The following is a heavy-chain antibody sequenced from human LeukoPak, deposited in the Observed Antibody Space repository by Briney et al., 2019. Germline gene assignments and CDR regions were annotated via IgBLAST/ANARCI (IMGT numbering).Heavy chain of an antibody. CDR2: IYYSGST. D-gene: IGHD3-16*01. Sequence: SETLSLTCTVSGGSISSSSYYWGWIRQPPGKGLEWIGYIYYSGSTYYNPSLKSRVTISVDTFKNQFSLKLSSVTAADTAVYYCARVPGGEFDYWGQGTLVTVSS. J-gene: IGHJ4*02. CDR3: ARVPGGEFDY. V-gene: IGHV4-30-4*01. CDR1: GGSISSSSYY.